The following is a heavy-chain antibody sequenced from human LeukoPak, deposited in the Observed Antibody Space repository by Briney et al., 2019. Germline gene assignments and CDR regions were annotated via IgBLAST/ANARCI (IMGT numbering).Heavy chain of an antibody. CDR1: GGSIDSSSYY. J-gene: IGHJ4*02. CDR3: ARAGYGDSDFDY. Sequence: PSETLSLTCAVSGGSIDSSSYYWGWIRQPPGKGLEWIGSIYHSGNTYYNPSLKSRVTISVDTSKNQFSLKLNSVTAADTAVYYCARAGYGDSDFDYWGQGTLVTVSS. V-gene: IGHV4-39*07. D-gene: IGHD4-17*01. CDR2: IYHSGNT.